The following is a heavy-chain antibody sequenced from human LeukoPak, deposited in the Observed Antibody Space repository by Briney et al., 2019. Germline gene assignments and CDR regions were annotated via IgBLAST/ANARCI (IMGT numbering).Heavy chain of an antibody. V-gene: IGHV3-23*01. D-gene: IGHD5-18*01. Sequence: GGSLRLSCAASGFTFSSYAMSWVRQAPGKGLEWVSAISGSGGSTYYADSVKGRFTISRDNSKNTLYLQMNGLRAEDTAVYYCAKDLSGGYSYVSDWFDPWGPGTLVTVS. J-gene: IGHJ5*02. CDR2: ISGSGGST. CDR1: GFTFSSYA. CDR3: AKDLSGGYSYVSDWFDP.